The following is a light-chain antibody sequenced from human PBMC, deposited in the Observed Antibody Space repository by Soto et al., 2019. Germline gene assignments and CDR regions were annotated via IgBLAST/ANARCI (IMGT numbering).Light chain of an antibody. CDR1: SSNIGSNY. CDR3: GTWDNSLSAV. CDR2: DNG. V-gene: IGLV1-51*01. Sequence: QSVLTQPPSVSAAPGQKVTISCSGSSSNIGSNYVSWYQQLPGTAPKLLIYDNGKRPSGIPVRFSGSQSGTSATLGITGLQTGDEADYYCGTWDNSLSAVFGGGTKLTVL. J-gene: IGLJ2*01.